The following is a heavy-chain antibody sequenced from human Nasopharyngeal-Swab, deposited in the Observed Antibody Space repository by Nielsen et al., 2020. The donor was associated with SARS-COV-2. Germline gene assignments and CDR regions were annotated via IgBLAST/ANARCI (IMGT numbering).Heavy chain of an antibody. CDR1: GFTFSSYW. D-gene: IGHD2-21*02. CDR3: AKRIQDFYCFDY. J-gene: IGHJ4*02. Sequence: GGSLRLSCAASGFTFSSYWMSWVRQAPGKGLEWVANLKQDGSEKYYVDSVKGRFTISRDNAKNSLYLQMNSLRAEDKAVYYCAKRIQDFYCFDYWGQGTLVTVAA. CDR2: LKQDGSEK. V-gene: IGHV3-7*01.